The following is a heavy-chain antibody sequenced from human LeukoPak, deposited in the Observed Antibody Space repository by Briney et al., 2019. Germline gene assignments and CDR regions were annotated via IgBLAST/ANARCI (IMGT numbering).Heavy chain of an antibody. CDR3: ARDSLYGSGSYLPDY. J-gene: IGHJ4*02. D-gene: IGHD3-10*01. CDR2: ISAYNGNT. CDR1: GYTFTSYG. V-gene: IGHV1-18*01. Sequence: ASVKVSCKASGYTFTSYGISWVRQAPGQGLEWMGWISAYNGNTNYAQKLQGRVTMTTDTSTSTAYMELRSLRSDDTAVYYYARDSLYGSGSYLPDYWGQGTLVTVSS.